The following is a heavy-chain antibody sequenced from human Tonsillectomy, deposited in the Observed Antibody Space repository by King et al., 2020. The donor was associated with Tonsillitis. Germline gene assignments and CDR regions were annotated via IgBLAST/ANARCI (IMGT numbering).Heavy chain of an antibody. Sequence: QLQESGPGLVKPSETLSLTCAVSGYSISSGYYWGWIRQPPGKGLEWIGSIYHSRSTYYNPSLKSRVTISVDTSKNQFSLKLSSVTAADTAVYYCARDPDYYDSSGYPSSWFDPWGQGTLVTVSS. V-gene: IGHV4-38-2*02. D-gene: IGHD3-22*01. CDR2: IYHSRST. CDR1: GYSISSGYY. J-gene: IGHJ5*02. CDR3: ARDPDYYDSSGYPSSWFDP.